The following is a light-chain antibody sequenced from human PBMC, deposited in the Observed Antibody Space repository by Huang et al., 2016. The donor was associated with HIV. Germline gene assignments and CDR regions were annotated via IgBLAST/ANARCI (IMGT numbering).Light chain of an antibody. J-gene: IGKJ3*01. CDR1: QSVGTY. CDR3: QQRSNWPLT. V-gene: IGKV3-11*01. Sequence: EIVSTQSPATLSVSPGERATLSCGASQSVGTYLAWYQQKPGQAPSLLIYDASNRATGVPARFSGSGSGTDFNLTITSLQPEDFAVYYCQQRSNWPLTFGPGTKVDV. CDR2: DAS.